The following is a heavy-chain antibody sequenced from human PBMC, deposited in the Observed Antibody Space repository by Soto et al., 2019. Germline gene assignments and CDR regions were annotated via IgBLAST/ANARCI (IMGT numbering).Heavy chain of an antibody. J-gene: IGHJ4*02. CDR2: INAGNGNT. Sequence: ASVKVSCKASGYTFTSYGISWVRQAPGQGLEWMGWINAGNGNTKYSQKFQGRVTTTRDTSASTAYMELSSLRSEDTAVYYCARGKSITGTPYAFDYWGQGTLVTVSS. CDR1: GYTFTSYG. CDR3: ARGKSITGTPYAFDY. D-gene: IGHD1-7*01. V-gene: IGHV1-18*04.